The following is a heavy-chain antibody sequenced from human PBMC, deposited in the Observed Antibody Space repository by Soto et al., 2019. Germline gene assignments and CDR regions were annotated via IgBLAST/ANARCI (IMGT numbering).Heavy chain of an antibody. Sequence: ASVKVYCKASGYTFTSYGISLVRQAPRQGLEWMGWISAYNGNTNYAQKLQGRVTMTTDTSTSTAYMELRSLRSDDTAVYYCARDLRDYYGSGSYSPGAFDIWGQGTMVTVSS. CDR2: ISAYNGNT. CDR3: ARDLRDYYGSGSYSPGAFDI. J-gene: IGHJ3*02. D-gene: IGHD3-10*01. CDR1: GYTFTSYG. V-gene: IGHV1-18*01.